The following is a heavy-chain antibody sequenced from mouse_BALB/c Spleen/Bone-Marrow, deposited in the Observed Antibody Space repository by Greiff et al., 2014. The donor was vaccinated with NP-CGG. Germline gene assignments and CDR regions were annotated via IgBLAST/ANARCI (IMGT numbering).Heavy chain of an antibody. D-gene: IGHD2-1*01. CDR1: GYSFTGYT. CDR3: ARSGLYYGNYLYAMDF. Sequence: VQLKESGPELVKPGASVKISCKASGYSFTGYTMNWVKQSHGKNLEWIGLINPYNGGTSYNQKFKGRSALTVDKSSSTAYVELLSLTSEDSAVYYCARSGLYYGNYLYAMDFWGQGTSVTVSS. J-gene: IGHJ4*01. V-gene: IGHV1-18*01. CDR2: INPYNGGT.